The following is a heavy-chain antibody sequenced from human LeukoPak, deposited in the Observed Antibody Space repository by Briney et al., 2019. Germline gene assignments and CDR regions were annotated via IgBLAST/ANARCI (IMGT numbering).Heavy chain of an antibody. CDR2: ITGNTGST. V-gene: IGHV3-23*01. CDR1: GFTFSNYA. J-gene: IGHJ4*02. Sequence: GGSLRLSCAASGFTFSNYAMTWVRQPPGKGLEAVSSITGNTGSTYYADSVKGRFTISRGNSKNTLYLQMNSLRAEDTAVYYCAKRYSGSSGLYNFDYWGQGTLVTVSS. CDR3: AKRYSGSSGLYNFDY. D-gene: IGHD1-26*01.